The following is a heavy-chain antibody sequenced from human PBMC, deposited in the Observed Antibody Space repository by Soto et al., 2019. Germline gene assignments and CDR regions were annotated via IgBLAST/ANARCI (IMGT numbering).Heavy chain of an antibody. CDR1: GFPFGPFY. CDR2: INGDGTTT. Sequence: EVQLVESGGGLIQPGESLRLSCAASGFPFGPFYMHWVRQAPGKGLEWVSHINGDGTTTVYADSVKGRFTISRDNAKNTLYLQMTCLRAEDTAVYYCARDRGYPDSFDIWGQGTMVTVSS. D-gene: IGHD2-2*01. J-gene: IGHJ3*02. V-gene: IGHV3-74*01. CDR3: ARDRGYPDSFDI.